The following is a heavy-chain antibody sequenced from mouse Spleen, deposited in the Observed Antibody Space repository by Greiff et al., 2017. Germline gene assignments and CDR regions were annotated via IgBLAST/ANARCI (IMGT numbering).Heavy chain of an antibody. D-gene: IGHD2-3*01. V-gene: IGHV1-26*01. CDR1: GYTFTDYY. J-gene: IGHJ4*01. CDR3: AREGWLLPHAMDY. Sequence: VQLQQSGPELVKPGASVKISCKASGYTFTDYYMNWVKQSHGKSLEWIGDINPNNGGTSYNQKFKGKATLTVDKSSSTAYMELRSLTSEDSAVYYCAREGWLLPHAMDYWGQGTSVTVSS. CDR2: INPNNGGT.